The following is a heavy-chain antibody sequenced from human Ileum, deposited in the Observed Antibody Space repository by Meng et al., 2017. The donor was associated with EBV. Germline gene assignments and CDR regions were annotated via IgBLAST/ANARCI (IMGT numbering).Heavy chain of an antibody. CDR3: ARDFDSGTGY. J-gene: IGHJ4*02. D-gene: IGHD5-12*01. Sequence: DEQPRGLGGRLVRLGVALRLSCAAPGFSFSSVWVRWGPQAPGKGLGLVSCISPDGGDTYYADSVKGRFTISRDNAKNSLYLQINSLRAEDTAVYYCARDFDSGTGYWGQGTLVTVSS. V-gene: IGHV3-74*01. CDR1: GFSFSSVW. CDR2: ISPDGGDT.